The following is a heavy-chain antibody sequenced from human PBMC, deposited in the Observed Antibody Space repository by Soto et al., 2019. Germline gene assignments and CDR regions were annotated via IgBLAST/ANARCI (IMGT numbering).Heavy chain of an antibody. CDR1: GGTFSSYA. Sequence: SVKVSFKASGGTFSSYAISWVRQAPGQGLEWMGGIIPIFGTANYAQKFQGRVTITADESTSTAYMELSSLRSEDTAVYYCARVGNPDYDSSNLFDPWGQRTLVTVSS. V-gene: IGHV1-69*13. D-gene: IGHD4-17*01. J-gene: IGHJ5*02. CDR2: IIPIFGTA. CDR3: ARVGNPDYDSSNLFDP.